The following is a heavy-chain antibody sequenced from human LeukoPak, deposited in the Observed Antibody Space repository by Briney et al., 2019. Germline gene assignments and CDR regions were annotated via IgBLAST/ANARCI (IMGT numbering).Heavy chain of an antibody. Sequence: SETLSLTCTVSGGSINNYYWSWIRQPAGKGLEWIGRIYTRGSTNYNPSLKSRVTMSVDTSKNQFSLKLSSVTAADTAVYYCARAMTFSNWFDPWGQGTLVTVSS. J-gene: IGHJ5*02. CDR1: GGSINNYY. CDR3: ARAMTFSNWFDP. V-gene: IGHV4-4*07. CDR2: IYTRGST. D-gene: IGHD2-2*01.